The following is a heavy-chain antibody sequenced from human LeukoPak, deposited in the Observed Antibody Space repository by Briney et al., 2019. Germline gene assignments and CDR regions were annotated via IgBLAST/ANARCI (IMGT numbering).Heavy chain of an antibody. CDR1: GFTFSNYA. V-gene: IGHV3-23*01. CDR2: ISGNGGST. CDR3: AKGGGSAAYGRKSGIDY. Sequence: GGSLRLSCAASGFTFSNYAMSWVRQAPGKGLEWVSAISGNGGSTYYADSVKGRFTISRDNSKNTLYLQMNSLRAEDTAVYHCAKGGGSAAYGRKSGIDYWGQGTLVTVSS. J-gene: IGHJ4*02. D-gene: IGHD3-10*01.